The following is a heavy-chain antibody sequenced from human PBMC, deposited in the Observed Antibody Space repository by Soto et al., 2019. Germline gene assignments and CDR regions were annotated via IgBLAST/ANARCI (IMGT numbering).Heavy chain of an antibody. V-gene: IGHV4-59*01. J-gene: IGHJ4*02. CDR3: AKEYSSGYHNFDY. CDR2: IHYSGST. Sequence: SETLSLTCTVSGVSISSYARRWIRQPPGKGLEWIGYIHYSGSTNYNPSLKSRVTISVDTSKNQFSLKLSSVTAADTAVYYCAKEYSSGYHNFDYWGQGTLVTVS. CDR1: GVSISSYA. D-gene: IGHD3-22*01.